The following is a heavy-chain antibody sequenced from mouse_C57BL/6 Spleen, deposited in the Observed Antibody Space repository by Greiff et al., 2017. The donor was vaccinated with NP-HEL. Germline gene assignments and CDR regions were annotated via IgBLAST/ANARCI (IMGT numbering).Heavy chain of an antibody. CDR2: IHPNSGST. Sequence: VQLQQPGAELVKPGASVKLSCKASGYTFTSYWMHWVKQRPGQGLEWIGMIHPNSGSTNYNEKFKSKATLTVDKSSSTAYMQLSSLTSEDSAVDYCARYGGYYVYYAMDYWGQGTSVTVSS. V-gene: IGHV1-64*01. CDR3: ARYGGYYVYYAMDY. D-gene: IGHD2-3*01. CDR1: GYTFTSYW. J-gene: IGHJ4*01.